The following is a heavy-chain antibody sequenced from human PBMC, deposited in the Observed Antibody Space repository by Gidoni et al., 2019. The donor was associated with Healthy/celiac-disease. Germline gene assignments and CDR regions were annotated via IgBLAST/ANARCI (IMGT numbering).Heavy chain of an antibody. CDR3: ARHDSNYKGRVNWFDP. CDR2: RRGRGGST. CDR1: GFPFSSYA. D-gene: IGHD4-4*01. V-gene: IGHV3-23*01. J-gene: IGHJ5*02. Sequence: EVQLLESWRGLLQPVGSLRLSCAASGFPFSSYAMSWVRQAPGKGLEWVSARRGRGGSTYYADSVKGQCTISRDNSKNTMYLQMNSLRAEDTAVYYCARHDSNYKGRVNWFDPWGQGTLVTVSS.